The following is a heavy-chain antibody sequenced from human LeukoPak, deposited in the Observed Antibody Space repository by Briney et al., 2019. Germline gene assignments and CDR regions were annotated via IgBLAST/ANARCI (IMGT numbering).Heavy chain of an antibody. CDR3: ARRGVQGDYKHGMDV. V-gene: IGHV3-30*14. J-gene: IGHJ6*02. CDR2: ISYDGSNK. Sequence: PGRSLRLSCAASGFTFSSYAMHWVRQAPGKGLEWVAVISYDGSNKYYADSVKGRFTVSRDDARNSLYLQMNSLRAGDTAVYYCARRGVQGDYKHGMDVWGQGTTVIVSS. D-gene: IGHD4-11*01. CDR1: GFTFSSYA.